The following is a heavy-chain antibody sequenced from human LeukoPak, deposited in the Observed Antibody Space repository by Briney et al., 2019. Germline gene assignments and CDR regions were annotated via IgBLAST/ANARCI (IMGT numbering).Heavy chain of an antibody. D-gene: IGHD2-2*01. V-gene: IGHV3-73*01. CDR1: GFTFSGSA. CDR3: TRLSTSFKIDY. CDR2: IRSKANSYAT. J-gene: IGHJ4*02. Sequence: PGGSLRLSCAASGFTFSGSAMHWVRQASGKGLEWVGGIRSKANSYATAYAASVKGRFTISRDDSKNTAYLQMNSLKTEDTAVYYCTRLSTSFKIDYWGQGTLVTVSS.